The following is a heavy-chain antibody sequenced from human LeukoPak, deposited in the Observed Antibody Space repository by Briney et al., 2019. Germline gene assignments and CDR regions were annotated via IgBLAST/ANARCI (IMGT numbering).Heavy chain of an antibody. CDR3: ARDGRGYSSGWWRY. J-gene: IGHJ4*02. CDR2: IYTSGST. Sequence: SETLSLTCTVSGGSISSYYWSWIRQPAGKGLEWIGRIYTSGSTNYNPSLKSRVTMSVDTSKNQFSLKLNSVTAADTAVYYCARDGRGYSSGWWRYWGQGTLVTVSS. CDR1: GGSISSYY. D-gene: IGHD6-19*01. V-gene: IGHV4-4*07.